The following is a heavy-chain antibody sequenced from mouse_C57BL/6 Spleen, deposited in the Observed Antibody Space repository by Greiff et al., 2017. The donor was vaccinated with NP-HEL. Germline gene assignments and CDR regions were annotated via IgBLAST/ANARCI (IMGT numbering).Heavy chain of an antibody. V-gene: IGHV1-64*01. Sequence: QVQLQQPGAELVKPGASVKLSCKASGYTFTSYWMHWVKQRPGQGLEWIGMIHPNSGSTNYNEKFKSKATLTVDTSSSTAYMQLSSLTSVDSAVYYCARFYGSSSGYFDYWGQGTTLTVSS. J-gene: IGHJ2*01. CDR3: ARFYGSSSGYFDY. CDR2: IHPNSGST. CDR1: GYTFTSYW. D-gene: IGHD1-1*01.